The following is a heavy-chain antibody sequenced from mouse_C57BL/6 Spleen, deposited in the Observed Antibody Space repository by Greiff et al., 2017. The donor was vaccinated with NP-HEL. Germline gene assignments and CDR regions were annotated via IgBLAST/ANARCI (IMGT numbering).Heavy chain of an antibody. CDR3: TTSIYYGKEGYYFDY. Sequence: VQLKESGAELVRPGASVKLSCTASGFNIKDDYMHWVKQRPEQGLEWIGWIDPENGDTEYASKFQGKATITADTSSNTAYLQLSSLTSEDTAVYYCTTSIYYGKEGYYFDYWGQGTTLTVSS. J-gene: IGHJ2*01. D-gene: IGHD2-1*01. CDR2: IDPENGDT. V-gene: IGHV14-4*01. CDR1: GFNIKDDY.